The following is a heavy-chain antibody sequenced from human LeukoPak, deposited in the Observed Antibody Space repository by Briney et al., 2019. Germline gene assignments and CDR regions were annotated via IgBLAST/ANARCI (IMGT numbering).Heavy chain of an antibody. V-gene: IGHV3-21*04. CDR3: AKDWVGYYSNDAFDI. CDR1: GFTFSSYT. CDR2: ISSTSTYI. J-gene: IGHJ3*02. D-gene: IGHD3-22*01. Sequence: GGSLRLSCAASGFTFSSYTMIWVRQAPGKGLEWVSSISSTSTYIYYADSVKGRFTISRDNSKNSLYLQMNSLRAEDTAVYYCAKDWVGYYSNDAFDIWGQGTMVTVSS.